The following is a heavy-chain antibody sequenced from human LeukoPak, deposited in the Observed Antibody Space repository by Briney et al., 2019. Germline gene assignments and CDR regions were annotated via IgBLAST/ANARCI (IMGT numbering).Heavy chain of an antibody. CDR3: ASRDGSYGY. V-gene: IGHV3-7*01. Sequence: GGSLRLSCAASGFTLSNYAMSWVRQAPGTGLEWVANIKQDGSEKYYVDSVKGRFTISRDNARNSLYLQMNSLRAEDTAVYYCASRDGSYGYWGQGTLVTVSS. CDR2: IKQDGSEK. J-gene: IGHJ4*02. CDR1: GFTLSNYA. D-gene: IGHD1-26*01.